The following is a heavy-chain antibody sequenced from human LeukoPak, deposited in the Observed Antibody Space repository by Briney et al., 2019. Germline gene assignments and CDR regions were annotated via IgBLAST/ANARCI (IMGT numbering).Heavy chain of an antibody. J-gene: IGHJ5*02. Sequence: GGSLRLSCAASGFTFSSYSMNWVRQAPGKGLEWVSYISSSSSTIYYADSVKGRFTISRDNAKNSLYLQMNSLRAEDTAVYYCARVLMVKQNWFDPWGQGTLVSVSS. CDR1: GFTFSSYS. V-gene: IGHV3-48*04. D-gene: IGHD2-8*01. CDR2: ISSSSSTI. CDR3: ARVLMVKQNWFDP.